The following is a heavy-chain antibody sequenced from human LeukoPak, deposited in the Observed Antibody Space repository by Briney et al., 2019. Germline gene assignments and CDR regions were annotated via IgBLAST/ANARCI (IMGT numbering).Heavy chain of an antibody. CDR1: GYTFTSYG. CDR2: INPNSGGT. V-gene: IGHV1-2*02. D-gene: IGHD6-13*01. J-gene: IGHJ5*02. CDR3: AREVYRGAAAANEQNWFDP. Sequence: LRASVKVSCKASGYTFTSYGISWVRQAPGQGLEWMGWINPNSGGTNYAQKFQGRVTMTRDTSISTAYMELSRLRSDDTAVYYCAREVYRGAAAANEQNWFDPWGQGTLVTVSS.